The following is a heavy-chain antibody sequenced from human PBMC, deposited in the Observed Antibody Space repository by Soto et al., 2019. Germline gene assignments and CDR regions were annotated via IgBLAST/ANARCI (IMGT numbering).Heavy chain of an antibody. CDR3: ARIAVVPSALDP. V-gene: IGHV4-4*02. J-gene: IGHJ5*02. Sequence: ASETLFLTCDVSGVSISSSHWWCWLRQPPGKGLEWIGEVYHSGSANYNPSLKSRVSMSVDKSKNQFSLRLTSVTAADTALYFCARIAVVPSALDPWGQGTLVTVSS. CDR1: GVSISSSHW. D-gene: IGHD2-2*01. CDR2: VYHSGSA.